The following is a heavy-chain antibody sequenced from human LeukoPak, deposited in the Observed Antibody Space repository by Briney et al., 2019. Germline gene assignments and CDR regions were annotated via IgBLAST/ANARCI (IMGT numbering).Heavy chain of an antibody. J-gene: IGHJ4*02. CDR3: ARGWASEAFDY. CDR2: ISSSSSYI. D-gene: IGHD1-26*01. CDR1: GFTFSSYS. Sequence: GGSLRLSCAASGFTFSSYSMNWVRQAPGRGLEWVSSISSSSSYIYYADSVKGRFTISRDNAKNSLYLQMDSLRAEDTAVYYCARGWASEAFDYWGQGTLVTVSS. V-gene: IGHV3-21*01.